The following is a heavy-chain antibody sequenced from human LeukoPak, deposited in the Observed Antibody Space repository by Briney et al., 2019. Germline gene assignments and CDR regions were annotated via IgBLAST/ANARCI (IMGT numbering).Heavy chain of an antibody. Sequence: GRSLRLSCAASGFTFSSYGIHWVRQAPGKGLEWVAVISYDGSNKYYADSVKGRFTISRDNSKNTLYLQMNSLRAEDTAVYYCAKDASSSWFFDYWGQGTLVTVSS. J-gene: IGHJ4*02. CDR2: ISYDGSNK. V-gene: IGHV3-30*18. D-gene: IGHD6-13*01. CDR1: GFTFSSYG. CDR3: AKDASSSWFFDY.